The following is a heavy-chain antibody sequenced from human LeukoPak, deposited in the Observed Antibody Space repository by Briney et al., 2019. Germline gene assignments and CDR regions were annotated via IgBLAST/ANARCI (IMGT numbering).Heavy chain of an antibody. Sequence: ASVKVSCKASGGTFSSYAISWVRQRPGQGLEWMGGITPLFGTANYAQKFQGRVTITADESASTAYMELSSLRSEDTAVYYCARDSSDIRSLIARWGQGTLVTVSS. J-gene: IGHJ1*01. D-gene: IGHD2-15*01. CDR1: GGTFSSYA. CDR3: ARDSSDIRSLIAR. CDR2: ITPLFGTA. V-gene: IGHV1-69*13.